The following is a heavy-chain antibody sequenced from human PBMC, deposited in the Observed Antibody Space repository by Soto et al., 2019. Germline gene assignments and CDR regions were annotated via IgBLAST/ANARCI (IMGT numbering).Heavy chain of an antibody. V-gene: IGHV1-69*13. CDR2: IIPIFGTA. CDR3: ARSHDSATDAFDI. J-gene: IGHJ3*02. CDR1: GGTFSSYA. D-gene: IGHD3-22*01. Sequence: SVQVSCKASGGTFSSYAISWVRQAPGQGLEWMGGIIPIFGTANYAQKFQGRVTITADESTSTAYMELSSLRSEDTAVYYCARSHDSATDAFDIWGQGTTVTVSS.